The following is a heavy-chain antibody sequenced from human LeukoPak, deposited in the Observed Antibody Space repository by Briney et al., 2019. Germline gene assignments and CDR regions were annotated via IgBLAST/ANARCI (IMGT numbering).Heavy chain of an antibody. CDR1: GFTFSSYG. CDR2: ISYDGSNK. CDR3: AKDDSRGMATIQSYFDY. J-gene: IGHJ4*02. D-gene: IGHD5-24*01. Sequence: GGSLRLSCAASGFTFSSYGMHWVRQAPGKGLEWVAVISYDGSNKYYADSVKGRFTISRDNSKNTLYLQMNSLRAGDTAVYYCAKDDSRGMATIQSYFDYWGQGTLVTVSS. V-gene: IGHV3-30*18.